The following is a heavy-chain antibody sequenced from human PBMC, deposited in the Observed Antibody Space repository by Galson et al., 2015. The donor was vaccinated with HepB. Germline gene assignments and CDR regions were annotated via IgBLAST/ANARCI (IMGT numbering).Heavy chain of an antibody. J-gene: IGHJ6*02. Sequence: SLRLSCAASGFTFSSYWMSWVRQAPGKGLEWVANIKQDGSEKYYVDSVKGRFTISRDNAKNSLYLQMNSLRAEDTAVYYCARAVVVGATFDYYYYGMDVWGQGTTVTVSS. CDR3: ARAVVVGATFDYYYYGMDV. D-gene: IGHD1-26*01. V-gene: IGHV3-7*03. CDR2: IKQDGSEK. CDR1: GFTFSSYW.